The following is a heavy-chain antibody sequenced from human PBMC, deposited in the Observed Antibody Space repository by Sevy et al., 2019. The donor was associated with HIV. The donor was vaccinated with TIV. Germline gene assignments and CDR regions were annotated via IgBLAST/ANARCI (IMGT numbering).Heavy chain of an antibody. CDR3: ARESEGSDWHSPKQNY. V-gene: IGHV3-7*01. D-gene: IGHD1-7*01. CDR1: GFTFSSYW. CDR2: IKQDGSEK. Sequence: GGSLRLSCAASGFTFSSYWMSWVRQAPGKGLEWVANIKQDGSEKFYVDSVKGRFAISRDNAKNSLYLQMNSLRAEDTALYYCARESEGSDWHSPKQNYRGQGTLVTVSS. J-gene: IGHJ4*02.